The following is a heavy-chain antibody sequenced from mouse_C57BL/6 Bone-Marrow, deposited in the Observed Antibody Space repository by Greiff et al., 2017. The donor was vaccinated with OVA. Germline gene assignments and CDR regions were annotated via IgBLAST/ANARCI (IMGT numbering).Heavy chain of an antibody. CDR2: FYSGSGSI. CDR1: GYTFTEYT. V-gene: IGHV1-62-2*01. Sequence: QVQLQQSGAELVKPGASVKLSCKASGYTFTEYTIHWVKQRSGLGLEWIGWFYSGSGSIKYNEKFKEKATLTADKSSSTVYMELSRLTSEDSAVYFSARHEDSLYDYDGAMDYWGQGTSVTVSS. CDR3: ARHEDSLYDYDGAMDY. J-gene: IGHJ4*01. D-gene: IGHD2-4*01.